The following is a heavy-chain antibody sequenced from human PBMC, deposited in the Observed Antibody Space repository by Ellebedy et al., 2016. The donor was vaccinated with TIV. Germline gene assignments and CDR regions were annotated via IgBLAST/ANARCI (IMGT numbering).Heavy chain of an antibody. CDR2: ISSDGSNK. J-gene: IGHJ4*02. CDR1: GFTFRSHG. Sequence: GGSLRLSXVASGFTFRSHGIYWVRLAPGKGLEWVAVISSDGSNKYYADSVKGRLTISRDNSKNTLYLQMNSLRTDDMAVYYCARGGSSGSSDYWGQGTLVTVSS. D-gene: IGHD3-10*01. CDR3: ARGGSSGSSDY. V-gene: IGHV3-30*03.